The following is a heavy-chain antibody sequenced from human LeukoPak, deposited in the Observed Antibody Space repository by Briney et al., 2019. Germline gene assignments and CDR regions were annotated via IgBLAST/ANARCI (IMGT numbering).Heavy chain of an antibody. CDR2: ISGGGGST. D-gene: IGHD2-15*01. J-gene: IGHJ4*02. CDR3: AKDRYCGGGTCYWGYFDY. CDR1: GFTLRTYA. V-gene: IGHV3-23*01. Sequence: GGSLRLSCAASGFTLRTYAMSWVRHAPGKGLEWVSAISGGGGSTYYADSVKGRFTTSRDNSKNTLFLQMNSLRAEDTAVYYCAKDRYCGGGTCYWGYFDYWGQGTLVTVSS.